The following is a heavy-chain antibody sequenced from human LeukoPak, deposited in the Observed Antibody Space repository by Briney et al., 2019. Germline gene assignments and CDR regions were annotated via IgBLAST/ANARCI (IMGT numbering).Heavy chain of an antibody. J-gene: IGHJ4*02. CDR2: FSGSGGST. CDR1: GFTLSSYA. Sequence: GGSLRLSCAASGFTLSSYAMSWVRQAPGMGLECVSAFSGSGGSTYYAGSVRGRFTISRDNSKNTLYLQMNSLRADDTAVYYCAKGAYYGSGSYYHYWGQGTLVTVSS. D-gene: IGHD3-10*01. CDR3: AKGAYYGSGSYYHY. V-gene: IGHV3-23*01.